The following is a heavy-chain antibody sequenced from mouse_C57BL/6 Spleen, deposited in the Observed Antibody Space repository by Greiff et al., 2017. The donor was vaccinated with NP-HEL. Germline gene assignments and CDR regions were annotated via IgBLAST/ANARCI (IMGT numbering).Heavy chain of an antibody. J-gene: IGHJ4*01. CDR2: IYPGSGST. CDR1: GYTFTSYW. V-gene: IGHV1-55*01. Sequence: QVQLQQPGAELVKPGASVKMSCKASGYTFTSYWITWVKQRPGQGLEWIGDIYPGSGSTNYNEKFKSKATLTVDTSSSTAYMQLSSLTSEDSAVYYCARWGITTVVATGAMDYWGQGTSVTVSS. CDR3: ARWGITTVVATGAMDY. D-gene: IGHD1-1*01.